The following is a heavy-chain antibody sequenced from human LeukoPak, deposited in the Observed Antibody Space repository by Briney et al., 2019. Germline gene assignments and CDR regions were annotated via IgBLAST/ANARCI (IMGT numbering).Heavy chain of an antibody. J-gene: IGHJ4*02. V-gene: IGHV3-9*01. D-gene: IGHD2/OR15-2a*01. CDR3: ARGSLSDY. CDR2: ISWNSGSI. Sequence: PGRSLRLSCAASGFTFDDYAMHWVRQAPGKRLEWVSGISWNSGSIGYADSVKGRFTISRDNAKNSLYLQMNSLRAEDTAVYYCARGSLSDYWGQGTLVTVSS. CDR1: GFTFDDYA.